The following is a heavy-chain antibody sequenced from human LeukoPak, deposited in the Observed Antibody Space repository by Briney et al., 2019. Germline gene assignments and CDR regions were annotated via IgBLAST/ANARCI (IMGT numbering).Heavy chain of an antibody. D-gene: IGHD3-22*01. J-gene: IGHJ4*02. CDR1: GFIFSNYW. CDR2: IKSDGSEK. Sequence: GGSLRLSCAASGFIFSNYWMSWVRQAPGKGPEWVANIKSDGSEKYYVDSVKGRFTISRDNAKNSLFLQMNSLRAEDTALYYCARHLIGDTNGYYLGTYEHWGQGSLVTVSS. V-gene: IGHV3-7*05. CDR3: ARHLIGDTNGYYLGTYEH.